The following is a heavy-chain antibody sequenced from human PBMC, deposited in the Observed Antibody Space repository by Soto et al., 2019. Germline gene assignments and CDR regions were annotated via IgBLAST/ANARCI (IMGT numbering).Heavy chain of an antibody. CDR3: ASGPPGEWGNY. CDR1: GGSISSYY. D-gene: IGHD4-17*01. V-gene: IGHV4-59*01. CDR2: IYYSGST. J-gene: IGHJ4*02. Sequence: SETLSLTCTVSGGSISSYYWSWIRQPPGKGLEWIGDIYYSGSTNYNPSLKSRVTISVDTSKNQFSLKLSSVTAADTAVYYCASGPPGEWGNYWGQGTLVTVSS.